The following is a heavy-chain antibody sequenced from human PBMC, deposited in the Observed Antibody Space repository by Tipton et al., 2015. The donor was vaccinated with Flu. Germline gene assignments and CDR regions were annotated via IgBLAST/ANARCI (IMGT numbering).Heavy chain of an antibody. CDR2: IYHRSGST. J-gene: IGHJ4*02. Sequence: TLSLTCAVSGYSISRGYFWGWIRQPPGKGLEWIGNIYHRSGSTYSNPSLNSRVTISVDSSKNQFSLKLTSVTAADTAVYFCARVAYFDDTGSYSVLDYWGQGTLVTVSS. V-gene: IGHV4-38-2*01. CDR1: GYSISRGYF. D-gene: IGHD3-22*01. CDR3: ARVAYFDDTGSYSVLDY.